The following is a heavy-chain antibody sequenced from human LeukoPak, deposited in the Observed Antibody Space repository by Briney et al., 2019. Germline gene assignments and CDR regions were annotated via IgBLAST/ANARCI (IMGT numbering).Heavy chain of an antibody. J-gene: IGHJ4*02. CDR1: GYTFTAYY. V-gene: IGHV1-2*02. D-gene: IGHD6-13*01. Sequence: ASVRVSCKTSGYTFTAYYMHWVRQAPGQGLEWMGWINPINANSDDIHYAHKLRGRVTMTRDTSISTAYVELSSLRADDTVVYYCARGGYSSSLYVYWGQGTLVTVSS. CDR3: ARGGYSSSLYVY. CDR2: INPINANSDDI.